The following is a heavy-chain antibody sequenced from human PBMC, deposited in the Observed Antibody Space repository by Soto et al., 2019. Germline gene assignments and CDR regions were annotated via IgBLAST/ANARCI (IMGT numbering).Heavy chain of an antibody. J-gene: IGHJ5*02. CDR2: INHSGST. V-gene: IGHV4-34*01. CDR1: GGSFSGYY. D-gene: IGHD3-3*01. Sequence: QVQLQQWGAGLLKPSETLSLTCAVYGGSFSGYYWSWIRQPPGKGLGWIGEINHSGSTNYNPSLKSRFTISVDTSKNQFSLKLSSVTAADTAVYYCARGSYDFWSGYLNWFDPWGQGTLVTVSS. CDR3: ARGSYDFWSGYLNWFDP.